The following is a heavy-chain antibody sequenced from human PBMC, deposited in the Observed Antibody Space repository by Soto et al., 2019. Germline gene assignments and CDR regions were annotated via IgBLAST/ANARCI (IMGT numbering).Heavy chain of an antibody. CDR3: APHVYCSGGSCHYDAFDI. J-gene: IGHJ3*02. Sequence: EVQLLESGGGLVQPGESLRLSCAVSGFIFGNYMMTWVRQDPGKGLEWVSTISESGDSTYYADSVKGRFTISRDSSKNTLYLQMDSLGAEDTAVYYCAPHVYCSGGSCHYDAFDIRGQGTMVTVSS. D-gene: IGHD2-15*01. CDR1: GFIFGNYM. CDR2: ISESGDST. V-gene: IGHV3-23*01.